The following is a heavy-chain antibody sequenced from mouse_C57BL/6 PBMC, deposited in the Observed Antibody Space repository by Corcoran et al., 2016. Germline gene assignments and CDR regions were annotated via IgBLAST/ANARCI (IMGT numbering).Heavy chain of an antibody. CDR1: GNAFSSYW. CDR2: IYPGDGDT. V-gene: IGHV1-80*01. D-gene: IGHD4-1*01. CDR3: ARGGGWDLDY. Sequence: QVQLQPSGAELVKPGAAGKISDNASGNAFSSYWKNWVEQRPGKGLEWSGQIYPGDGDTNYNGKFKGKATLTADKSSSTAYMQLSSLTSEDAAVDFCARGGGWDLDYWGQGTTLTVSS. J-gene: IGHJ2*01.